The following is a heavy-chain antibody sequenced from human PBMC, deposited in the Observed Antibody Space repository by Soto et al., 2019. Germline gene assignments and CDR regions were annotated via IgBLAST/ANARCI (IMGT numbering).Heavy chain of an antibody. CDR1: GGSISSYY. CDR2: NYYSGST. D-gene: IGHD3-9*01. J-gene: IGHJ4*02. Sequence: SETLSLTCTVSGGSISSYYWSWIRQPPGKGLEWIGYNYYSGSTNYNPSLKSRITITVDTSKNQYSLKLSSVTAADTAVYFFSRQLGDYYDILTGYYTFDYWGQGTLVTVSS. CDR3: SRQLGDYYDILTGYYTFDY. V-gene: IGHV4-59*08.